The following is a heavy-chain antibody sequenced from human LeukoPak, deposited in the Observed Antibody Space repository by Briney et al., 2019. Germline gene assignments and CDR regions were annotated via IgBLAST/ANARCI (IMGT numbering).Heavy chain of an antibody. V-gene: IGHV4-59*01. D-gene: IGHD6-13*01. J-gene: IGHJ4*02. Sequence: PSATLSLTCTVSGGSISSYYWSWIRRPPGKGLEWIGYIYYSGTTNYNPSLKSRVTISVDTSKNQFSLKLSSVTAADTAVYYCARGVYIAAAQYGYWGQGTLVTVSS. CDR3: ARGVYIAAAQYGY. CDR1: GGSISSYY. CDR2: IYYSGTT.